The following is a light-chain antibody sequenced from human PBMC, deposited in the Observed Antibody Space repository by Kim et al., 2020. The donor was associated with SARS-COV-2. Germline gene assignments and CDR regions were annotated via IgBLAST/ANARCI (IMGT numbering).Light chain of an antibody. CDR1: QSVSTNS. Sequence: EIVLTQSPGTLSLSPGERATLSCRASQSVSTNSLAWYQQKPGQAPRVLIYAASSRVTGIPDRFSGSGSGTDFTLTISRLEPEDFAVYYCQQYDTSPPDTFGQGTRLEMK. V-gene: IGKV3-20*01. CDR2: AAS. CDR3: QQYDTSPPDT. J-gene: IGKJ5*01.